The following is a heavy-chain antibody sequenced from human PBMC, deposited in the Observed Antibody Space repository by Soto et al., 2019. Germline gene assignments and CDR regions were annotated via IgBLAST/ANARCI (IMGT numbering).Heavy chain of an antibody. CDR3: AKGDNLGPKTGYAFDP. Sequence: SQTLSLPCAISGDSVSSNTASWNWIRQSPSRGLEWLGRTYFRSKWYNDYAVSVKSRIIINPDTSYNQFSLQLNSVTPEDTAVYFCAKGDNLGPKTGYAFDPWGQGIMVTVSS. CDR1: GDSVSSNTAS. V-gene: IGHV6-1*01. CDR2: TYFRSKWYN. D-gene: IGHD5-12*01. J-gene: IGHJ5*02.